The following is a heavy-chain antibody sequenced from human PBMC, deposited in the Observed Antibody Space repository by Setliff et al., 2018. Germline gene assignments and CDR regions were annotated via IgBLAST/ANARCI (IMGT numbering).Heavy chain of an antibody. CDR2: LYHSGSA. J-gene: IGHJ3*01. CDR3: DREVGTSKASDAVDV. CDR1: GDSISSGDYF. V-gene: IGHV4-30-4*08. Sequence: SETLSLTCTVSGDSISSGDYFWSWFRQPPGKGLDGIAYLYHSGSAYYNASLKSRVTMSVDTSKNQLSLPLTSVTVADTAVYYCDREVGTSKASDAVDVWGQGMMVTVSS. D-gene: IGHD1-26*01.